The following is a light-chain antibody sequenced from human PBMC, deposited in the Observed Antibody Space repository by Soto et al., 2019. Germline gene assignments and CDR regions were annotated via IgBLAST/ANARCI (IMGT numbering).Light chain of an antibody. CDR3: QQYNNLPPT. Sequence: EIVMTQSPATLSVSPGERATLSCRASQSVNSNLAWYQQKPGQAPRLFMYGTSTRATGIPARFSGSGSGTEFTLTITSLQSEDSAVYYCQQYNNLPPTFGQGTKVEVK. CDR1: QSVNSN. CDR2: GTS. V-gene: IGKV3-15*01. J-gene: IGKJ1*01.